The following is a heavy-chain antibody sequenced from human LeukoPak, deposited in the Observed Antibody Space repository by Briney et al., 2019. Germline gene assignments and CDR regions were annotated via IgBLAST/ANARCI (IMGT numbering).Heavy chain of an antibody. J-gene: IGHJ4*02. V-gene: IGHV4-39*01. Sequence: SETLSLTCTVSGGYITSSSYYWDWIRQPPGRGLEWIGSIYYSGSTYYNSSLKSRVTISVDTSKNQFSLKLSSVTAADTAVYYCARKTDLYCSSTSCYPESFDYWGQGTLVTVSS. CDR3: ARKTDLYCSSTSCYPESFDY. CDR2: IYYSGST. D-gene: IGHD2-2*01. CDR1: GGYITSSSYY.